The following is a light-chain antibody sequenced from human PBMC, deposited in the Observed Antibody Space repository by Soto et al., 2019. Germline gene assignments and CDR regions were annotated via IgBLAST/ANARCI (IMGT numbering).Light chain of an antibody. V-gene: IGKV1-27*01. Sequence: DIQMTQSPSSLSASVGDRVTITCRASQAIYNYLAWYQQKPGKVPTLLISAASTLQSGVPSRFSGSGSGTDFPLTISSLQPEDVATYYCQKFSAVPTFGGGPKVEI. CDR1: QAIYNY. CDR3: QKFSAVPT. CDR2: AAS. J-gene: IGKJ4*01.